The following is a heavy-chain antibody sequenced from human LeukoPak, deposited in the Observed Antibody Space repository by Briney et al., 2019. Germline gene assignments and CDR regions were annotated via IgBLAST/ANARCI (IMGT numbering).Heavy chain of an antibody. Sequence: PSETLSLTCTVSGGSIGRSSYYWGWIRQPPGKGLEWIGNIYYSGKTDYNPSLKSRVTISVETSKNQFSLKLSSVTAADTAVYYCARVTGYMIEDYFDYWGQGTLVTVSS. CDR1: GGSIGRSSYY. V-gene: IGHV4-39*07. CDR2: IYYSGKT. J-gene: IGHJ4*02. CDR3: ARVTGYMIEDYFDY. D-gene: IGHD3-22*01.